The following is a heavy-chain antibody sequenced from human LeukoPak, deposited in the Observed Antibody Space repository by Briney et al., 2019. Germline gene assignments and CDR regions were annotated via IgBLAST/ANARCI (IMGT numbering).Heavy chain of an antibody. CDR2: ISSSGSTI. J-gene: IGHJ4*02. Sequence: GGSLRLSCAASGFTFSSYAMNWVRQAPGKGLEWVSYISSSGSTIYYADSVKGRFTISRDNAKNSLYLQMNSLRAEDTAVYYCARDQGRYSYGYPDYFDYWGQGTLVTVSS. CDR3: ARDQGRYSYGYPDYFDY. CDR1: GFTFSSYA. D-gene: IGHD5-18*01. V-gene: IGHV3-48*03.